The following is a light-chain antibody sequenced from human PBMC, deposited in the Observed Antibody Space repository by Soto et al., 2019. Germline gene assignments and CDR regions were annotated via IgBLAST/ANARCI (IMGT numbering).Light chain of an antibody. CDR2: QTS. CDR3: HQRQSWPRT. V-gene: IGKV3-11*01. CDR1: QYINTR. Sequence: EIVLTQSPTTLSSLPPERVTLSCRASQYINTRLAWYQHRPGQAPRLLIYQTSVRAAGIPARFSASGTGTDFTLTISDVQPEDFAVYYCHQRQSWPRTFGQGTKVDIK. J-gene: IGKJ1*01.